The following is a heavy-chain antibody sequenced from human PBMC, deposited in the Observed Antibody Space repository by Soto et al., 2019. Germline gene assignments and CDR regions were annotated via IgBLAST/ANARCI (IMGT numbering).Heavy chain of an antibody. CDR3: ASRSTAMAYFDY. V-gene: IGHV4-39*01. CDR1: GGSISSSSYY. J-gene: IGHJ4*02. D-gene: IGHD5-18*01. Sequence: QLQLQESGPGLVKPSETLSLTCTVSGGSISSSSYYWGWIRQPPGKGLEWIGSIYYSGSTYYNPSLKSRVTISVDTSKNQFSLKLSSVTAADTAVYYCASRSTAMAYFDYWGQGTLVTVSS. CDR2: IYYSGST.